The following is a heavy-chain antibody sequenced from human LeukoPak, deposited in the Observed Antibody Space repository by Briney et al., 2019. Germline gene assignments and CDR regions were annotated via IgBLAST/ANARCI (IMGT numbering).Heavy chain of an antibody. CDR3: ARSRAEGAAGGRVDY. J-gene: IGHJ4*02. CDR2: IYHSGST. D-gene: IGHD1-26*01. V-gene: IGHV4-38-2*02. Sequence: PSETLSLTCTVSGYSISSGYYWAWIRQPPGKGLEWIGSIYHSGSTYYNPSLKSRVTISVDTSKNQFSLKLSSVTAADTAVYYCARSRAEGAAGGRVDYWGQGTLVTVSS. CDR1: GYSISSGYY.